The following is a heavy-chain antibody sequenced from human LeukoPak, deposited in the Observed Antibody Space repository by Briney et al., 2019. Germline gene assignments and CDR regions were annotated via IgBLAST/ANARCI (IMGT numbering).Heavy chain of an antibody. D-gene: IGHD3-16*02. Sequence: GASVKVSCKASGYTLTSYGISWVRQAPGQGLEWMGWISAYNGNTRYAQKLQGRVAMTTDSSTSTAYMELRSLRSDDTAVYYCARAPSIRVITNFDYWGQGTLVTVSS. J-gene: IGHJ4*02. V-gene: IGHV1-18*01. CDR1: GYTLTSYG. CDR2: ISAYNGNT. CDR3: ARAPSIRVITNFDY.